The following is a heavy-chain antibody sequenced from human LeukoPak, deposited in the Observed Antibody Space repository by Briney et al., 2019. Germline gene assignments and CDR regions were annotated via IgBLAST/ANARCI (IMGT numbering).Heavy chain of an antibody. V-gene: IGHV4-59*08. CDR3: ARLDYYDSTGHIDY. Sequence: SETLSLTCTASGGSISSYYLSWIRQPPGKGLEWIGYIYYSGSTNSNPSLKSRVTISVDTSKNQFSLKLSSVTAADTAVYYCARLDYYDSTGHIDYWGQGTLVTVSS. CDR1: GGSISSYY. CDR2: IYYSGST. J-gene: IGHJ4*02. D-gene: IGHD3-22*01.